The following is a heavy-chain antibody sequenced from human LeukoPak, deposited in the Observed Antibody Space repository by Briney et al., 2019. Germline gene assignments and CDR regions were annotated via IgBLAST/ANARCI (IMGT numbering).Heavy chain of an antibody. CDR1: RGTFSSYA. V-gene: IGHV1-69*13. J-gene: IGHJ4*02. CDR3: ARVFSRGRTSNGYYYFDY. Sequence: AASVKVSCKASRGTFSSYAISWVRQAPGQGLEWMGGIIPIFGTANYAQKFQGRVTITADESTSTAYMELSSLRSEDTAVYYCARVFSRGRTSNGYYYFDYWGQGTLVTVSS. CDR2: IIPIFGTA. D-gene: IGHD5-18*01.